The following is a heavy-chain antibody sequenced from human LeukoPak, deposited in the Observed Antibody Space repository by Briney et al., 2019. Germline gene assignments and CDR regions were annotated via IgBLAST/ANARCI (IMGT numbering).Heavy chain of an antibody. CDR1: GFTFSGYA. V-gene: IGHV3-23*01. CDR3: AKAGAQWNFDY. D-gene: IGHD6-19*01. J-gene: IGHJ4*02. CDR2: ISGGDRT. Sequence: GGSLRLSCAASGFTFSGYAMSWVRQAPGKGLEWVSAISGGDRTYHADSVKGRFTISRDNSKNTLFLQMNSLSAEDTALYYCAKAGAQWNFDYWGQGTLVTVSS.